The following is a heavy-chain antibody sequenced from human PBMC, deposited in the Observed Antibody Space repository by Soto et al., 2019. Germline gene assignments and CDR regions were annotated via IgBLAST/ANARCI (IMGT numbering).Heavy chain of an antibody. Sequence: GESLKISCKGSGYSFTSYWISWVRQMPGKGLEWMGRIDPSDSYTNYSPSFQGHVTISADKSISTAYLQWSSLKASDTAMYYCAIQGMITRPEYGIDVWAQRTTVTGSS. D-gene: IGHD3-16*01. J-gene: IGHJ6*02. CDR2: IDPSDSYT. CDR3: AIQGMITRPEYGIDV. V-gene: IGHV5-10-1*01. CDR1: GYSFTSYW.